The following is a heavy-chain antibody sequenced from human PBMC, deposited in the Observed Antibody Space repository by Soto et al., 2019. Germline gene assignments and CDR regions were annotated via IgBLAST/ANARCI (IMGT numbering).Heavy chain of an antibody. Sequence: AASVKVSCKASGYTFTGYYMHWVRQAPGQGLEWMGWINPNSGGTNYAQKFQGRVTMTRDTSISTAYMELSRLRSDDTAVYYCARGEVLRWEPNYFDYWGQGTLVTVSS. CDR2: INPNSGGT. CDR1: GYTFTGYY. J-gene: IGHJ4*02. D-gene: IGHD1-26*01. CDR3: ARGEVLRWEPNYFDY. V-gene: IGHV1-2*02.